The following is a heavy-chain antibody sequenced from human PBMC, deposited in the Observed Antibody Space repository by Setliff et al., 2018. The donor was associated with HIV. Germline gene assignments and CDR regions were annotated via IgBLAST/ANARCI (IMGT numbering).Heavy chain of an antibody. J-gene: IGHJ4*02. Sequence: SETLSLTCAVSGYSISSGYYWGWIRQPPGKGLEWIGNIYHSGSTYYNPSLKSRVTISVDTSKNQFSLKLSSVTAADTAVYYCARANFWSGGSCYSSLDYWGQGTLVTVSS. D-gene: IGHD2-15*01. CDR2: IYHSGST. CDR3: ARANFWSGGSCYSSLDY. CDR1: GYSISSGYY. V-gene: IGHV4-38-2*01.